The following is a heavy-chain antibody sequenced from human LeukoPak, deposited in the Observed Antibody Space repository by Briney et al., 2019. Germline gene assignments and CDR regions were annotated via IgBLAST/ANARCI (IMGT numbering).Heavy chain of an antibody. CDR1: GGSISSGGYS. J-gene: IGHJ4*02. V-gene: IGHV4-30-2*01. D-gene: IGHD3-22*01. Sequence: SETLSLTCAVSGGSISSGGYSWSWIRQPPGKGLEWIGYIYHSGSTYYNPSLKSRVTISVDRSKNQFSLKLSSVTAADTAVYYCARGRSQVVVITQGHRRRASNFDYWGQGTLVTVSS. CDR2: IYHSGST. CDR3: ARGRSQVVVITQGHRRRASNFDY.